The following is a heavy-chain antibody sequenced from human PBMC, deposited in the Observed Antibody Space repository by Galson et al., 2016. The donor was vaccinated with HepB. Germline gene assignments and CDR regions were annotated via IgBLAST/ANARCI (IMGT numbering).Heavy chain of an antibody. V-gene: IGHV3-48*02. D-gene: IGHD2-15*01. CDR2: ISTSSSTI. CDR1: GFTFSSYS. J-gene: IGHJ4*02. CDR3: AREVELPQWFAVKEYYFDY. Sequence: SLRLSCAASGFTFSSYSMNWVRQAPGKGLEWVSYISTSSSTIYYADSVKGRFTISRDNAKNSLYLQMNSLRDEDTAVYYCAREVELPQWFAVKEYYFDYWGQGTLVTVSS.